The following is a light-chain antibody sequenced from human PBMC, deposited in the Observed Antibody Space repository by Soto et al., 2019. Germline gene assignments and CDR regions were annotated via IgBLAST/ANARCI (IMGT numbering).Light chain of an antibody. CDR3: QQYGYSPLT. J-gene: IGKJ5*01. V-gene: IGKV3-20*01. Sequence: EIVLTQSPGTLSLSPGERATLSCRASQSISSSLAWYQHKPGQAPRLLIYNASSRATAIPDRFSGSGSGTDFTLTISRLEPEDFAVYYCQQYGYSPLTFGQGTRLDIK. CDR2: NAS. CDR1: QSISSS.